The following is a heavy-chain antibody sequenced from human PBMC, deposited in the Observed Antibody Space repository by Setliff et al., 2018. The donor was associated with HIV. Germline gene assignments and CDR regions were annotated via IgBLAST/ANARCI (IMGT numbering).Heavy chain of an antibody. CDR2: INTVNGNR. J-gene: IGHJ4*02. V-gene: IGHV1-3*03. CDR1: GYTFTSYV. CDR3: AREGAAAGLDLDY. D-gene: IGHD6-13*01. Sequence: ASVKVSCKASGYTFTSYVMHWVRQAPGQRLEWIGWINTVNGNRKYSREFQGRITITMDTSASTVYMEVSSLRSEDMAVYYCAREGAAAGLDLDYWGQGTLVTVPQ.